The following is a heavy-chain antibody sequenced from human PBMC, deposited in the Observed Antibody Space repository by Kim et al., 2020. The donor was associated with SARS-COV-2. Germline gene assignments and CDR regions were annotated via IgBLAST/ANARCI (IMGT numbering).Heavy chain of an antibody. CDR1: GYTFTSYG. CDR3: ARDLLHYGPIYYDY. V-gene: IGHV1-18*01. Sequence: ASVKVSCKASGYTFTSYGISWVRQAPGQGLEWMGWISAYNGNTNYAQKLQGRVTMTTDTSTSTAYMELRSLRSDDTAVYYCARDLLHYGPIYYDYWGQGTLVTVSS. D-gene: IGHD4-17*01. CDR2: ISAYNGNT. J-gene: IGHJ4*02.